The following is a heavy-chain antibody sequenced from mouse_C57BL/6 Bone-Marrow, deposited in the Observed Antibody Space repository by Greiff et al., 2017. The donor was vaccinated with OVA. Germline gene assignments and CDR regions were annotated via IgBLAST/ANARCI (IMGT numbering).Heavy chain of an antibody. CDR2: SRNKANDYTT. CDR1: GFTFSDFY. V-gene: IGHV7-1*01. CDR3: ARDADEDYAMDY. J-gene: IGHJ4*01. Sequence: EVHLVESGGGLVQSGRSLRLSCATSGFTFSDFYMEWVRQAPGKGLEWIAASRNKANDYTTEYSASVKGRFIVSRDTSQSILYLQMNALRAEDTAIYYCARDADEDYAMDYWGQGTSVTVSS.